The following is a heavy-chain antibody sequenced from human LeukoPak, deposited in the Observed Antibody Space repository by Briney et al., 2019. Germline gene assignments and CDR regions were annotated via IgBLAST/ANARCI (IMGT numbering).Heavy chain of an antibody. CDR1: GYTFTAYY. V-gene: IGHV1-2*02. D-gene: IGHD2-2*01. CDR2: INLNSGDT. J-gene: IGHJ4*02. CDR3: ARDRTASWDGGEDS. Sequence: ASVKVSCKASGYTFTAYYIRWVRQAPRHGLEWMGWINLNSGDTDYSQTFQGRVTMTRDTSISTTYMELSRLASDDTAIYYCARDRTASWDGGEDSWGQGTLVTVS.